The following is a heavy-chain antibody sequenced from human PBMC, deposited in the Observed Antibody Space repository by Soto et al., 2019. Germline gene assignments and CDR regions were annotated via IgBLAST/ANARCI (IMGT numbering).Heavy chain of an antibody. D-gene: IGHD3-9*01. CDR1: GFTFSGYA. V-gene: IGHV3-23*01. CDR2: ISGSAAST. CDR3: AKDVHDDILTGSEYVHH. Sequence: EVQLLGSGGGLVQPGGSLRLSCAASGFTFSGYAMSWVRQAPGKGLEWVSGISGSAASTNYADSVKGRFTISRDNSKSTLYLEVNSRRAEDPAVYYCAKDVHDDILTGSEYVHHGAEGTLVTVSS. J-gene: IGHJ1*01.